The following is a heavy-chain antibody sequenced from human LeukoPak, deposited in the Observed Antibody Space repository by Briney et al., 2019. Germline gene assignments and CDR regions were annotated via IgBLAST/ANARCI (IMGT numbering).Heavy chain of an antibody. CDR2: ISSSSSHI. J-gene: IGHJ4*02. Sequence: GGSLRLSCAVSGFTLSSYSMNWVRQAPGKGLEWVSSISSSSSHIYYADSVKGRFTISRNNAKNSLYLQMNSLRAEDTAVYYCANTILTGALWGQGTLVTVSS. V-gene: IGHV3-21*01. D-gene: IGHD2-2*02. CDR3: ANTILTGAL. CDR1: GFTLSSYS.